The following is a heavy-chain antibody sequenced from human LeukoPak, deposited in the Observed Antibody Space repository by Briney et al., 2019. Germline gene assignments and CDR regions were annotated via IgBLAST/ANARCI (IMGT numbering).Heavy chain of an antibody. CDR2: ISGSGGST. D-gene: IGHD4-17*01. V-gene: IGHV3-23*01. J-gene: IGHJ6*03. CDR1: GFTFSSYS. Sequence: GGSLRLSCAASGFTFSSYSMNWVRQAPGRGLEWVSGISGSGGSTYHADSVKGRFTISRDNSKNTLYLQMNRLRAEDTAVYYCAKDLAVTRYYYYYMDVWGKGTTVTVSS. CDR3: AKDLAVTRYYYYYMDV.